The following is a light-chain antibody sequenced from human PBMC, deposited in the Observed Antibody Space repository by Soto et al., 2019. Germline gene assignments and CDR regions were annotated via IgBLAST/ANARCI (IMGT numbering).Light chain of an antibody. CDR3: QQSYSNPTWT. J-gene: IGKJ1*01. V-gene: IGKV1-39*01. Sequence: DIQLTQSPSSLSASVGERITITCRASHSISTYLNWYQQKPGEAPTLLVYDSSTLQSGVPSRFSGSGFGAEFTLTVSSLQPEDFATYYCQQSYSNPTWTFGQGTKVDI. CDR1: HSISTY. CDR2: DSS.